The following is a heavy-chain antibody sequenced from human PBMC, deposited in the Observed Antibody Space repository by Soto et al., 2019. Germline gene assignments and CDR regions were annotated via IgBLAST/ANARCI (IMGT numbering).Heavy chain of an antibody. CDR3: ARAYYDFWSGYS. D-gene: IGHD3-3*01. V-gene: IGHV4-38-2*01. Sequence: SETLSLTCAVSGYSISSGYYWGWIRQPPGKGLEWIGSVYHSGSTYYSPSLKSRVTISVDTSKNQFSLKLSSVTAADTAVYYCARAYYDFWSGYSWGQGTLVTVSS. CDR2: VYHSGST. CDR1: GYSISSGYY. J-gene: IGHJ4*02.